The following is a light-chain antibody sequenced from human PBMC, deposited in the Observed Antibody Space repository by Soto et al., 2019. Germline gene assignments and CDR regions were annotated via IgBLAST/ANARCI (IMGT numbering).Light chain of an antibody. CDR2: KAS. V-gene: IGKV1-5*03. Sequence: DIQMTQSPSTLPASVGDRVPITCGASQSISSWLAWYQQKPGKAPKLLIYKASSLESGVPSRFRGSGSGTEFTLTISSLQPDDFEPYYCQQYNSYPITFGQGTRLEIK. CDR3: QQYNSYPIT. CDR1: QSISSW. J-gene: IGKJ5*01.